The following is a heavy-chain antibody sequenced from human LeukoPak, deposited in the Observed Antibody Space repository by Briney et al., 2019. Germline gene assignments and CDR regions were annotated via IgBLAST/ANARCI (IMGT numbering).Heavy chain of an antibody. D-gene: IGHD3-22*01. J-gene: IGHJ4*02. CDR3: ARGGGFGSGYLL. Sequence: PSETLSLTCTVSGGSITSYYWSWIRQPPGKGLEWIGYIYYSGSTNYNPSLKSRVTMSVDTSKNQFSLKLSSVTAADTAIYYCARGGGFGSGYLLWGQGTLVTVTS. CDR2: IYYSGST. V-gene: IGHV4-59*01. CDR1: GGSITSYY.